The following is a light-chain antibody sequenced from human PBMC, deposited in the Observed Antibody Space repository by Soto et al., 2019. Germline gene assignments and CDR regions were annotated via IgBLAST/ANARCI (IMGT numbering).Light chain of an antibody. J-gene: IGKJ2*01. CDR2: DAS. V-gene: IGKV3-20*01. CDR3: QQTFHSPRT. CDR1: QSVISDF. Sequence: EIVLTQSPGTLSLSPGEMASLSCRASQSVISDFLAWYQQKRGQPPRLLIYDASKLTTGIPARFSGGGSGTAFTLAISRVEPEDAAVYYCQQTFHSPRTFGQGTRLEIK.